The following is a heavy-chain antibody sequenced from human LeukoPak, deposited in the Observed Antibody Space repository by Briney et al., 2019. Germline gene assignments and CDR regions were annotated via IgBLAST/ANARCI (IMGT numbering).Heavy chain of an antibody. D-gene: IGHD6-19*01. V-gene: IGHV5-51*01. J-gene: IGHJ5*02. Sequence: ETLSLTCTVSGCTISSYYWSWIRQAAGKGLEWMVIIYPGESNLKYSPSVKGHVIISVDKSISTFYLQWSSLNASDTAMYYIARPSSVAGTSGCFAPWGQGTLVPVSS. CDR1: GCTISSYY. CDR3: ARPSSVAGTSGCFAP. CDR2: IYPGESNL.